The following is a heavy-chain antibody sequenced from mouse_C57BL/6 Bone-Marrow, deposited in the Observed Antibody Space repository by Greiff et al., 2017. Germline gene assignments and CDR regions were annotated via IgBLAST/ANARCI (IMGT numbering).Heavy chain of an antibody. Sequence: ESGAELVKPGASVKISCKASGYAFSSYWMNWVKQRPGKGLEWIGQIYPGDGYTNYNGKFKGKATLTSDTSSSTAYMQLSILTSEDSAVYFCAISRGSCPSFDFWGPGTSVTVSS. CDR3: AISRGSCPSFDF. CDR1: GYAFSSYW. V-gene: IGHV1-80*01. D-gene: IGHD1-1*01. CDR2: IYPGDGYT. J-gene: IGHJ1*01.